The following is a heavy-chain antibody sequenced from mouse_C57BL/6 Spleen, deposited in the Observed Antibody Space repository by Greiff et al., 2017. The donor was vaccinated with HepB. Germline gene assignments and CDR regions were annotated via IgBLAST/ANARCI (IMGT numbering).Heavy chain of an antibody. J-gene: IGHJ1*03. CDR3: TRDGNPWYFDV. D-gene: IGHD2-1*01. CDR1: GYAFSSYW. V-gene: IGHV1-80*01. Sequence: QVQLQQSGAELVKPGASVKISCKASGYAFSSYWMNWVKQRPGKGLEWIGQIYPGDGDTNYNGKFKGKATLTADKSSSTAYMQLSSLTSEDSAVYFCTRDGNPWYFDVWGTGTTVTVSS. CDR2: IYPGDGDT.